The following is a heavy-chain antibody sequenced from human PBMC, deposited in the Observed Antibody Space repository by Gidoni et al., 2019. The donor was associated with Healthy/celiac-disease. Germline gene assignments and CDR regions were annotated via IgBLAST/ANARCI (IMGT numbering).Heavy chain of an antibody. Sequence: QVQLQESGPGLVKPSETLFLTCTVSGGSISSYYWSWIRQPAGKGLEWIGRIYTSGSTNYNPSLKSRVTMSVDTSKNQFSLKLSSVTAADTAVYYCARSYYFYSSGVPLFDYWGQGTLVTVSS. J-gene: IGHJ4*02. CDR1: GGSISSYY. D-gene: IGHD6-19*01. CDR2: IYTSGST. V-gene: IGHV4-4*07. CDR3: ARSYYFYSSGVPLFDY.